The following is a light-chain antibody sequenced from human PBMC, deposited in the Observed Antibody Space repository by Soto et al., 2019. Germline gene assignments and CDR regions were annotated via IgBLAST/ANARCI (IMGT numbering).Light chain of an antibody. CDR1: QTINNN. V-gene: IGKV1-39*01. Sequence: DIPMTQSPSSLSASVGDRVSITCRASQTINNNLNWYQQKPGKVPTLLISGTFTLQSGVPSRFVGGGFGTDFTLTISSLQPEDFATYYCQQSHTTPTFGGGTKVEIK. CDR2: GTF. J-gene: IGKJ4*01. CDR3: QQSHTTPT.